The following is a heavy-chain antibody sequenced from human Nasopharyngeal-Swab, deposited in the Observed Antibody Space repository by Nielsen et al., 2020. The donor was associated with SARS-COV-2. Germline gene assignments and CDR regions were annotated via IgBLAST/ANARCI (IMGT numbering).Heavy chain of an antibody. Sequence: SETLSLTCAVYSGSFSGYSWSWIRQPPGKGLEWIGKINHSGSTNYNPSLKSRVTISVDTSKNQFSLKLSSVTAADTAVYYCARGNTVNTHPLDYWGQGTLVTVSS. D-gene: IGHD4-17*01. CDR1: SGSFSGYS. CDR2: INHSGST. V-gene: IGHV4-34*01. J-gene: IGHJ4*02. CDR3: ARGNTVNTHPLDY.